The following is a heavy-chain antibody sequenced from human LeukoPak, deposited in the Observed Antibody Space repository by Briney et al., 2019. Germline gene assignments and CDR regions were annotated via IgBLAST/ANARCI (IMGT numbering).Heavy chain of an antibody. J-gene: IGHJ4*02. D-gene: IGHD1-26*01. V-gene: IGHV1-2*02. Sequence: GASVKVSCKATGYSFTDYSLHWVRQAPGQGLEWMGWINPKSGGTNYAEKFQGRVTMTRDTSISTVYMELSRLRSDDTAVYQCVFLTVGPFVYWGQGTLVTVSS. CDR3: VFLTVGPFVY. CDR2: INPKSGGT. CDR1: GYSFTDYS.